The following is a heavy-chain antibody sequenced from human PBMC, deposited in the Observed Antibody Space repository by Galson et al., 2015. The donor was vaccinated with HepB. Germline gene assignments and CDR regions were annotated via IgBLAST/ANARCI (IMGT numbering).Heavy chain of an antibody. CDR2: INRSGST. J-gene: IGHJ4*02. D-gene: IGHD3-3*02. V-gene: IGHV4-34*01. Sequence: ETLSLTCAVYGGSFSAYYWRWVRQSPGKGLEWIGEINRSGSTKYKPSLQSRVTISVDKSKNQFSLKLGSVTAADTAVYYCARGPLAFSVVRSRIGDYWGQGTLVTVSS. CDR3: ARGPLAFSVVRSRIGDY. CDR1: GGSFSAYY.